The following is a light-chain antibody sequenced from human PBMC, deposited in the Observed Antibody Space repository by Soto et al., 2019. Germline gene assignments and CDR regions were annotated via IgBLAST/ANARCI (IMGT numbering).Light chain of an antibody. CDR2: DVT. J-gene: IGLJ1*01. Sequence: ALAQPASVSDSPGQSITISCTGTSSDVGGSNHVSWYQQHPGKAPKLMIYDVTNRPSGVSNRFSGSKSGSTASLIISGLQAEDEADYYCVSFTSSTTYVFGTGTKVTVL. V-gene: IGLV2-14*01. CDR1: SSDVGGSNH. CDR3: VSFTSSTTYV.